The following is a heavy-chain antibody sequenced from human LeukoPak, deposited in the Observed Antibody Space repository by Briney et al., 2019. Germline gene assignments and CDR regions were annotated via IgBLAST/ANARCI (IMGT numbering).Heavy chain of an antibody. D-gene: IGHD3-22*01. V-gene: IGHV3-21*01. CDR3: ARDSYYDSSGYYYVQYFDY. CDR2: ISSSGTYI. Sequence: GGSLRLSCAASGFTFSAYSINWVRQAPGRGLEWVSSISSSGTYIYYADSVKGRFTISRDNAKNSLYLQMNSLRAEDTAVYYCARDSYYDSSGYYYVQYFDYWGQGTLVTVSS. CDR1: GFTFSAYS. J-gene: IGHJ4*02.